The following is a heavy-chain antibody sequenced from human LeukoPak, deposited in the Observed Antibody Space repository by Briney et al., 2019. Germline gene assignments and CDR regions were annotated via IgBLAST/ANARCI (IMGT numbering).Heavy chain of an antibody. V-gene: IGHV3-30*18. Sequence: GRSLRLSCAASGFTFSSYGMHWVRQAPGKGLEWVAVISYDGSNKYYADSVKGRFTISRDNSKNTLYLQMHSLRAEDTAVYYCAKLPAGFDILTPAIDYWGQGTLVTVSS. CDR2: ISYDGSNK. J-gene: IGHJ4*02. CDR3: AKLPAGFDILTPAIDY. D-gene: IGHD3-9*01. CDR1: GFTFSSYG.